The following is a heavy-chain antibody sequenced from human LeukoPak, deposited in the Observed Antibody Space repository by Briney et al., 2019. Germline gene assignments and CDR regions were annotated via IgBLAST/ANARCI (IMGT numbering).Heavy chain of an antibody. D-gene: IGHD1-26*01. V-gene: IGHV1-69*04. CDR3: AMAPQWEPNPGEVGY. J-gene: IGHJ4*02. CDR2: IIPILGIA. CDR1: GGTFSSYA. Sequence: GASVKVSCKASGGTFSSYAISWARQAPGQGLEWMGRIIPILGIANYAQKFQGRVTITADKSTSTAYMELSSLRSEDTAVYYCAMAPQWEPNPGEVGYWGQGTLVTVSS.